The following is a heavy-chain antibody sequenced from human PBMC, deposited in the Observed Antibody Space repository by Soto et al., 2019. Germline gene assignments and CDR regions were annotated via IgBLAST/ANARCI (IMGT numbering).Heavy chain of an antibody. CDR2: IYPGDSDT. J-gene: IGHJ6*03. Sequence: GESLKISCKGSGYSFTSYWIGWVRQMPGKGLEWMGIIYPGDSDTRYSPSFQGQVTISADKSISTAYLQWSSLKASDTAMYYCARVHGDYVGYYYYYMDVWGKGTTVTVSS. CDR1: GYSFTSYW. V-gene: IGHV5-51*01. D-gene: IGHD4-17*01. CDR3: ARVHGDYVGYYYYYMDV.